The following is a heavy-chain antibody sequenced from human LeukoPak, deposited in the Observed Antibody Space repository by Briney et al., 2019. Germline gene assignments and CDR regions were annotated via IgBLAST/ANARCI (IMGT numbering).Heavy chain of an antibody. CDR2: IYYSGST. CDR1: GGSISSSSYY. V-gene: IGHV4-39*07. CDR3: ARDRGSYELYYFDY. J-gene: IGHJ4*02. Sequence: SETLSLTCTVSGGSISSSSYYWGWIRQPPGKGLEWIGSIYYSGSTYYNPSLKSRVTISVDTSKNQFSLKLSSVTAADTAVYYCARDRGSYELYYFDYWGQGTLVTVSS. D-gene: IGHD1-26*01.